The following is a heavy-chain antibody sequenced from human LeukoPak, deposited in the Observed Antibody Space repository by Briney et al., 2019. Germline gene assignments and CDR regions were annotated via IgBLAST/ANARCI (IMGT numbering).Heavy chain of an antibody. D-gene: IGHD6-19*01. Sequence: GGSLRLSCAASGFTFSSYAMSWVRQAPGKGLEWVSVIYSGGDTYYADSVKGRFTISRDNSKNMIYLEMSSLKAEDTAVYYCAKGRKLEIAVAGTIFDYWGQGTLVTVSS. CDR2: IYSGGDT. CDR3: AKGRKLEIAVAGTIFDY. J-gene: IGHJ4*02. CDR1: GFTFSSYA. V-gene: IGHV3-66*01.